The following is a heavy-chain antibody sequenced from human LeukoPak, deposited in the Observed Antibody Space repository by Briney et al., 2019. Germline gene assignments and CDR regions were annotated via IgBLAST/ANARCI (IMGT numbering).Heavy chain of an antibody. V-gene: IGHV1-69*05. CDR3: ARGGYYYDSSGYLTFDY. J-gene: IGHJ4*02. CDR2: IFPIFGTA. D-gene: IGHD3-22*01. Sequence: GASVTASFKASAGTFSSYAISWVRQAPGQGLEWMGEIFPIFGTANYAQKFQGRVTITTDESTSTAYMELSSLRSEDTAVYYCARGGYYYDSSGYLTFDYWGQGTLVTVSS. CDR1: AGTFSSYA.